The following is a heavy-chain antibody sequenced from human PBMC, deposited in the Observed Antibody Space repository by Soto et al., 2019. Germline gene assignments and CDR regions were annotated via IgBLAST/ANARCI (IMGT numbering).Heavy chain of an antibody. V-gene: IGHV4-30-4*01. J-gene: IGHJ4*02. CDR2: IYYSGST. D-gene: IGHD1-26*01. CDR1: GGSIRSGDYY. Sequence: SETLSLTCTVSGGSIRSGDYYWSWIRQPPGKGLEWIGYIYYSGSTHYSPSLKSRVTMSVDTSKNQFSLNLSSVTAADTAVYYCAREGEWDLSYFDYWGQGTLVTVSS. CDR3: AREGEWDLSYFDY.